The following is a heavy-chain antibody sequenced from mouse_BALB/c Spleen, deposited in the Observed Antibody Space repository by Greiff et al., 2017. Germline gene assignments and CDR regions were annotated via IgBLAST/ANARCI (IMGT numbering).Heavy chain of an antibody. D-gene: IGHD2-1*01. J-gene: IGHJ4*01. CDR2: IYPGDGDT. V-gene: IGHV1-82*01. Sequence: QVQLQQSGPELVKPGASVKISCKASGYAFSSSWMNWVKQRPGQGLEWIGRIYPGDGDTNYNGKFTGKATLTADKSSSTAYMQLSSLTSVDSAVYFCARIYYGNWRIYYYAMDYWGQGTSVTVSS. CDR1: GYAFSSSW. CDR3: ARIYYGNWRIYYYAMDY.